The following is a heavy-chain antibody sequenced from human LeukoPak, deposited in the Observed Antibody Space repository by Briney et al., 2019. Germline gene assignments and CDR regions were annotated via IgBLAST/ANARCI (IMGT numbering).Heavy chain of an antibody. Sequence: SETLSLTCAVSGGSISSYYWSWIRQPPGKGLEWIGYIYYSGSTNYNPSLKSRVTISVDTSKNQFSLKLSSVTAADTAVYYCARDRDSGSYHYFDYWGQGTLVTVSS. CDR3: ARDRDSGSYHYFDY. J-gene: IGHJ4*02. CDR1: GGSISSYY. CDR2: IYYSGST. V-gene: IGHV4-59*01. D-gene: IGHD1-26*01.